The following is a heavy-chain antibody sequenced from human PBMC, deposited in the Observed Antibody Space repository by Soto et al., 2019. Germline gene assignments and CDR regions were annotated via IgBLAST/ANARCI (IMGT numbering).Heavy chain of an antibody. J-gene: IGHJ5*02. CDR2: ISYDGSNK. CDR1: GFTFSSYD. D-gene: IGHD1-7*01. Sequence: GGSLRLSCAASGFTFSSYDMHWVRQAPGKGLEWVAVISYDGSNKYYADSVKGRFTISRDNSKNTLYQQMNSLRAEDTAVYYCANSRGLNWNYFAPFDPWGQGTLVTVSS. V-gene: IGHV3-30*18. CDR3: ANSRGLNWNYFAPFDP.